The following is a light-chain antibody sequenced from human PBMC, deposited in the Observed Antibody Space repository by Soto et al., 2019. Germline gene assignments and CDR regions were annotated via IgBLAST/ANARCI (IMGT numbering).Light chain of an antibody. CDR3: MQALQTAWT. Sequence: DIVMTQSPLSLPVTPGEPASISCRSSQSLLHSNGYNYLDWYLQKPGQSPQLLIYLGSNRASGVPDRFSGSGSGADFTLKISRVEAEDVGVYYCMQALQTAWTCGEGTRVDLK. J-gene: IGKJ1*01. CDR1: QSLLHSNGYNY. V-gene: IGKV2-28*01. CDR2: LGS.